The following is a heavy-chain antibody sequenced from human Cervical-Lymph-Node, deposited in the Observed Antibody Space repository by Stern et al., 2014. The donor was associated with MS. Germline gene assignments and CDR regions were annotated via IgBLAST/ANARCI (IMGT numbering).Heavy chain of an antibody. CDR1: GFTFSSYS. D-gene: IGHD2-2*01. J-gene: IGHJ6*02. CDR2: ISSSSSTI. CDR3: ARVGEAGETYCSSSSCYAVPSYYYGMDV. V-gene: IGHV3-48*02. Sequence: EMQLVESGGGLVQPGGSLRLSCAASGFTFSSYSMNWVRQAPGKGLEWVSYISSSSSTIYYADSFKGRFTISRDNAKTSMYLQMNSLRDEDTAVYYCARVGEAGETYCSSSSCYAVPSYYYGMDVWGQGTTVTVSS.